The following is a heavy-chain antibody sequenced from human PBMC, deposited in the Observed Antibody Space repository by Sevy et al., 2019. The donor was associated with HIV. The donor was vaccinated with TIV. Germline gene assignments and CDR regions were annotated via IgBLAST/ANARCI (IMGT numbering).Heavy chain of an antibody. V-gene: IGHV4-59*11. Sequence: SETLSLTCTVSGVSITSLYWNWIRQPPGKGLEWFANIYYNGHINYNPSLKSRFTLSLDTSKNQFSLRLSSVTAADTAMYYCAGENAWGRGYSWGQGTLVTVSS. D-gene: IGHD1-26*01. CDR2: IYYNGHI. CDR1: GVSITSLY. CDR3: AGENAWGRGYS. J-gene: IGHJ4*02.